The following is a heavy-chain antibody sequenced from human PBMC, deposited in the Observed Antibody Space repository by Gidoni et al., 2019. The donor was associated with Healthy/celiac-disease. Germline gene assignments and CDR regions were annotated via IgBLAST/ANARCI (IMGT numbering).Heavy chain of an antibody. V-gene: IGHV1-69*19. CDR2: IIPIFGTA. Sequence: SGQGLEWMGGIIPIFGTANYAQKFQGRVTITADESTSTAYMELSSLRSEDTAVYYCARERYDFWSGYYNQSAGGMDVWGQGTTVTVSS. D-gene: IGHD3-3*01. CDR3: ARERYDFWSGYYNQSAGGMDV. J-gene: IGHJ6*02.